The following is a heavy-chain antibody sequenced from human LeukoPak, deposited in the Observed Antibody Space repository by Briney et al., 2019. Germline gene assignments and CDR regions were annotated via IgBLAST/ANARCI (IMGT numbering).Heavy chain of an antibody. CDR2: IRFDGSNT. CDR3: AKDGTSYYYIYY. J-gene: IGHJ4*02. D-gene: IGHD2/OR15-2a*01. Sequence: GGSLRLSCAASGFTFSDYDMHWVSQAPGKRLEWVAFIRFDGSNTYYADSVKGQFTIPRDNSKNTLYLQMNSLRGDDTAVYYCAKDGTSYYYIYYWGQGTLVTVSS. CDR1: GFTFSDYD. V-gene: IGHV3-30*02.